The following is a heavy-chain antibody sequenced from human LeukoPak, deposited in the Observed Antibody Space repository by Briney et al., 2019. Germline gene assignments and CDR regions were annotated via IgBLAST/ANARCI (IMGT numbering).Heavy chain of an antibody. CDR2: ISTNSNYI. Sequence: GGSLRLSCAASGFTFRSYNMNWFRQAPGKGLECVSSISTNSNYIYYADSVKGRFTISRDNAKNSLYLQMNSLRAEDTAVYYCESRSSTSMWGQGTMVTVSS. CDR3: ESRSSTSM. J-gene: IGHJ3*02. D-gene: IGHD2-2*01. CDR1: GFTFRSYN. V-gene: IGHV3-21*01.